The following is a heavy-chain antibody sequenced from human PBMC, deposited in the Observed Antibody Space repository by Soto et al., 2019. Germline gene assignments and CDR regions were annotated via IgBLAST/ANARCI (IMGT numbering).Heavy chain of an antibody. V-gene: IGHV3-53*05. J-gene: IGHJ4*02. Sequence: EVRLVETGGDLIQPGGSLRLSCAVSGFTVSNNYMYWVRQPPGKGLEWVSLIYSHGDTRYADSVRGRFTVSRDNSKHTLYLQMNSLRSEDTAVYYCARKTDSGGNGGFWGQGTLVTVSS. CDR1: GFTVSNNY. D-gene: IGHD2-15*01. CDR3: ARKTDSGGNGGF. CDR2: IYSHGDT.